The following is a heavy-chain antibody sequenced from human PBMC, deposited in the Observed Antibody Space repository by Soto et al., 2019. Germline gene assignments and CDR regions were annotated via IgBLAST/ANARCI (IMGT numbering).Heavy chain of an antibody. CDR2: ISGSGGST. J-gene: IGHJ6*02. CDR3: AKDLTVTTFSYYYYGMDV. Sequence: PGGSLRLSCAASGFTFSSYAMSWVRQAPGKGLEWVSAISGSGGSTYYADSVKGRFTISRDNSKNTLYLQMNSLRAEDTAVYYCAKDLTVTTFSYYYYGMDVWGQGTTVTVSS. D-gene: IGHD4-4*01. V-gene: IGHV3-23*01. CDR1: GFTFSSYA.